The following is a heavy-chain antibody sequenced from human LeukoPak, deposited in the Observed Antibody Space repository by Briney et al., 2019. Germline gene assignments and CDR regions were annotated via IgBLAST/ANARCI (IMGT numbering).Heavy chain of an antibody. V-gene: IGHV3-11*04. CDR1: GFTFSDYY. D-gene: IGHD2-15*01. CDR3: AKDAAKKVVVAATRSYNWFDP. CDR2: ISSSGSTI. Sequence: TGGSLRLSCAASGFTFSDYYMSWIRQAPGKGLEWVSYISSSGSTIYYADSVKGRFTISRDNSKNTLYLQMNSLRAEDTAVYYCAKDAAKKVVVAATRSYNWFDPWGQGTLVTVSS. J-gene: IGHJ5*02.